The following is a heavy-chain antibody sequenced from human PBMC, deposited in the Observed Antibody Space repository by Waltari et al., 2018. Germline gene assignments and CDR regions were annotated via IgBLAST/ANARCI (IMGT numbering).Heavy chain of an antibody. Sequence: EVQLEESGGGVVQPGGSLRLSCAASGFTFDDFAMPWVRQAPGRGWEWVSLITWDGGSTYYADSVKGRFAISRDNGKDFLYLQMNSLRPEDTALYYCVKEAAGYDSLIANGLDVWGQGTTVTVSS. CDR3: VKEAAGYDSLIANGLDV. J-gene: IGHJ6*02. CDR1: GFTFDDFA. CDR2: ITWDGGST. D-gene: IGHD3-9*01. V-gene: IGHV3-43D*04.